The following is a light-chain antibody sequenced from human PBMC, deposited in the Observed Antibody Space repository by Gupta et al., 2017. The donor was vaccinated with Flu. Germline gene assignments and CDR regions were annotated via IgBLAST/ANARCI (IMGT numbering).Light chain of an antibody. CDR3: CSYATGDTWV. CDR1: NTDISVSDL. V-gene: IGLV2-23*01. CDR2: DDD. Sequence: SGLTQPASLSGSPGQSITHSCTSANTDISVSDLFSWYQQYPGKAPQVIIYDDDRRASGISSRFSASKSGHTASLTISGLQSEDEADYYCCSYATGDTWVFGGGTKVTVL. J-gene: IGLJ3*02.